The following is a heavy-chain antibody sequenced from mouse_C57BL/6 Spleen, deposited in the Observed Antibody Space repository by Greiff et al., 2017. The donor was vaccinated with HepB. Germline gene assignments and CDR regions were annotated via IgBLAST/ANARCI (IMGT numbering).Heavy chain of an antibody. J-gene: IGHJ1*03. CDR3: ARYYYGSSYGGYFDV. CDR2: IYPGSGST. D-gene: IGHD1-1*01. Sequence: QVQLQQSGAELVKPGASVKMSCKASGYTFTSYWITWVKQRPGQGLEWIGDIYPGSGSTNYNEKFKSKATLTVDTSSSTAYMQLSSLTSEDSAVYYCARYYYGSSYGGYFDVWGTGTTVTVSS. V-gene: IGHV1-55*01. CDR1: GYTFTSYW.